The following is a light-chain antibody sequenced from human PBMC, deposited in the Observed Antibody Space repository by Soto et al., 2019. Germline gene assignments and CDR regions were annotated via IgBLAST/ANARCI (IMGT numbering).Light chain of an antibody. Sequence: EIVLTQSPCTLSLSPGERATLSCRASQSVSSSYLAWYQQKPGQAPSLLIYGASSRATGIPDRFIGSGSGTDFTLTISRLEPEDFVLYSCQQYGSSPPLTFGGGTKVEIK. CDR2: GAS. CDR3: QQYGSSPPLT. CDR1: QSVSSSY. V-gene: IGKV3-20*01. J-gene: IGKJ4*01.